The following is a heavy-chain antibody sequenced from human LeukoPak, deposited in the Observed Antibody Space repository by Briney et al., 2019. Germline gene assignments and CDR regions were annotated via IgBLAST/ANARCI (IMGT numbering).Heavy chain of an antibody. V-gene: IGHV3-7*01. CDR2: IKQDGSEK. CDR3: AREGGSGWYGGNYFDY. D-gene: IGHD6-19*01. J-gene: IGHJ4*02. CDR1: GFPFSSYW. Sequence: GGSLRLSCAASGFPFSSYWMSWVRQAPGKGGEWVANIKQDGSEKHYVDSVKGRFTISRDNAKNSLYLQMNSLRAEDTAVYYCAREGGSGWYGGNYFDYWGQGTLVTVSS.